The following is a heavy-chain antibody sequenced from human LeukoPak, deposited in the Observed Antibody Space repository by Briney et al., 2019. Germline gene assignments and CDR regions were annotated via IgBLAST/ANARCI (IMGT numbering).Heavy chain of an antibody. Sequence: SETLSLTCTVSGGSISGYYWSWIRQPPGKGLEWIGYIFDNGSPDYNPSLKSRVAISVDTSKNQFSLKLSSVTAADTAAYYCACSGSYSTVDYWGQGTLVTVSS. CDR3: ACSGSYSTVDY. V-gene: IGHV4-59*01. D-gene: IGHD1-26*01. J-gene: IGHJ4*02. CDR2: IFDNGSP. CDR1: GGSISGYY.